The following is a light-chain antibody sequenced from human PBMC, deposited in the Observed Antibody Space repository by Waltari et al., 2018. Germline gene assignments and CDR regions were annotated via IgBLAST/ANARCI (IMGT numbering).Light chain of an antibody. CDR1: STDIGLYAY. V-gene: IGLV2-14*03. J-gene: IGLJ3*02. CDR2: DVI. Sequence: QSALTQPASVSGSPGQSIPLSCTGTSTDIGLYAYVSWYQHYPGKAPKLIIYDVINRPSGVSNRFSGSKSCKTASLTISGLQAEDEADYYCSSYSRSSTLVVFGGGAKLTV. CDR3: SSYSRSSTLVV.